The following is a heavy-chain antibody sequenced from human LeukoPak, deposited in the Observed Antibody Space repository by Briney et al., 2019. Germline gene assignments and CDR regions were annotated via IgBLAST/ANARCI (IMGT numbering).Heavy chain of an antibody. CDR3: ARVRGYSYGYYYYYYMDV. CDR2: IIPIFGTA. J-gene: IGHJ6*03. D-gene: IGHD5-18*01. Sequence: SVKVSCKASGGTFSSYAISWVRQAPGQGLEWMGGIIPIFGTANYAQKFQGRVTITADKSTSTAYMELSSLRSEDTAVYYCARVRGYSYGYYYYYYMDVWGKGTTVTVSS. V-gene: IGHV1-69*06. CDR1: GGTFSSYA.